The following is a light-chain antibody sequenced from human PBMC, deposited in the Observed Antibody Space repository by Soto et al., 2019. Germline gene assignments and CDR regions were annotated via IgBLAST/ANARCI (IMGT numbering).Light chain of an antibody. V-gene: IGKV3-20*01. Sequence: EMVLTQSPGILSLSPGERATLSCRASQTVIGNYLAWYQQKPGQAPRLLIYGASSRPSGVPDRFTGSGSGTDFILTISRLEPEDFAVYYCQHFANSVLTFGGRTKVDIK. CDR1: QTVIGNY. J-gene: IGKJ4*01. CDR3: QHFANSVLT. CDR2: GAS.